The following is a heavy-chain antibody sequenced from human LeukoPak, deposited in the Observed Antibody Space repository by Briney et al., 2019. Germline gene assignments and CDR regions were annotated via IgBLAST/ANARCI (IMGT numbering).Heavy chain of an antibody. V-gene: IGHV3-30*18. J-gene: IGHJ6*02. CDR1: GFTFSSYG. CDR3: AKEDDYGDYYYGMDV. CDR2: ISYDGSNK. D-gene: IGHD4-17*01. Sequence: GGSLRLSCAASGFTFSSYGMHWVRQAPGKGLEWVAVISYDGSNKYYADSVKGRFIISRDNSKNTLYLQMNSLRAEDTAVYYCAKEDDYGDYYYGMDVWGQGTTVTVSS.